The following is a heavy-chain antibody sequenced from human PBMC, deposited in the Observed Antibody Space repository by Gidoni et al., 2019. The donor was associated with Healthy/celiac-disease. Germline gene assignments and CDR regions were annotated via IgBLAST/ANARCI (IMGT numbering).Heavy chain of an antibody. J-gene: IGHJ3*02. V-gene: IGHV3-48*03. CDR1: GFTFSSYE. CDR2: ISSSGSTI. CDR3: ASLGYCSGGSCYSEDLVDAFDI. D-gene: IGHD2-15*01. Sequence: EVQLVESGGGLVQPGGSLRLSCAASGFTFSSYEMNWVRQAPGKGLEWVSYISSSGSTIYYADSVKGRFTISRDNAKNSLYLQMNSLRAEDTAVYYCASLGYCSGGSCYSEDLVDAFDIWGQGTMVTVSS.